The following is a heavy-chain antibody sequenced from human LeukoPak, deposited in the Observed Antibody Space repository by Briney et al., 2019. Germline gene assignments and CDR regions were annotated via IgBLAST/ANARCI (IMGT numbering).Heavy chain of an antibody. D-gene: IGHD3-10*01. Sequence: SETLSLTCTVSGGSVSSGSYYWSWIRQPPGKGLEWIGYIYYSESTNYNPSLKSRVTISVDTSKNQFSLKLSSVTAADTAVYYCARLLLWFGEHYGMDVWGQGTTVTVSS. V-gene: IGHV4-61*01. CDR3: ARLLLWFGEHYGMDV. CDR2: IYYSEST. J-gene: IGHJ6*02. CDR1: GGSVSSGSYY.